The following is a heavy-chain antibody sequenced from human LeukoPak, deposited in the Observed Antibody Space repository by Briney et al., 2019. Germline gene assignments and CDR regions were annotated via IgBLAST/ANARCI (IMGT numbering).Heavy chain of an antibody. Sequence: ASVKLSCKAAGYTFTCYYNHWVRQAPRQGLEWMGWNKPNRGVTYYEQNFQGRVTMTRDTSISTASVELSRLTSGDTAVFYCARASGWNDYRMHVWGERTTVTVSS. CDR3: ARASGWNDYRMHV. J-gene: IGHJ6*04. CDR1: GYTFTCYY. CDR2: NKPNRGVT. V-gene: IGHV1-2*02. D-gene: IGHD6-19*01.